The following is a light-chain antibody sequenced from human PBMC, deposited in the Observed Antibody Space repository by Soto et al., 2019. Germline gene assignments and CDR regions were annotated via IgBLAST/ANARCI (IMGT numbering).Light chain of an antibody. V-gene: IGKV1-5*01. Sequence: GDRVTITCRASQSISSWLAWYQQKPGKAPKLLIYDASSLESGVPSRFSGSGSGTEFTLTISSLQPDDFATHYCQQYNSYPYTFGQGTKVDIK. CDR3: QQYNSYPYT. CDR2: DAS. CDR1: QSISSW. J-gene: IGKJ2*01.